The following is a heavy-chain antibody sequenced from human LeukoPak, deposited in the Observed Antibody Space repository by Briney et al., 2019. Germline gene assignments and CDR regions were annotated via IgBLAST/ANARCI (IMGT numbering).Heavy chain of an antibody. D-gene: IGHD2-2*01. J-gene: IGHJ4*02. CDR3: ARDYCSNTSCLFDY. CDR2: IIPIFGTA. V-gene: IGHV1-69*13. CDR1: GGTFSSYA. Sequence: VASVKVSCKASGGTFSSYAISWVRQAPGQGLEWMGGIIPIFGTANYAQKFQGRVTITADESTSTAYMELSSLRSEDTAVYYCARDYCSNTSCLFDYWGQGTLVTVSS.